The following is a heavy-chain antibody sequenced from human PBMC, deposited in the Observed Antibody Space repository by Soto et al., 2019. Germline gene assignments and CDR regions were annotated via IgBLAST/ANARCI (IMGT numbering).Heavy chain of an antibody. D-gene: IGHD3-10*02. V-gene: IGHV1-69*06. CDR2: IIPLFGTP. Sequence: ASVKVSCKASGGTFSNYAINWVRQAPGQGLEWMGGIIPLFGTPNYAQKFQGRVTFTAHKSTSTAYMELRSLRSDDTAVYYCARDPPSSPSVFDFDYWGQGTLVTVSS. CDR3: ARDPPSSPSVFDFDY. J-gene: IGHJ4*02. CDR1: GGTFSNYA.